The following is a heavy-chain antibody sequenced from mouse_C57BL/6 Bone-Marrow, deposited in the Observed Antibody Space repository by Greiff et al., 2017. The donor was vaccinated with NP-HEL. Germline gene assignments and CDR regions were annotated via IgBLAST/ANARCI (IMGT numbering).Heavy chain of an antibody. J-gene: IGHJ2*01. V-gene: IGHV1-19*01. CDR2: INPYNGGT. Sequence: EVQLQESGPVLVKPGASVKMSCKASGYTFTDYYMNWVKQSHGKSLEWIGVINPYNGGTSYNQKFKGKATLTVDKSSSTAYMELNSLTSEDSAVYYCAITTVVATQGGFDYWGQGTTLTVSS. CDR3: AITTVVATQGGFDY. D-gene: IGHD1-1*01. CDR1: GYTFTDYY.